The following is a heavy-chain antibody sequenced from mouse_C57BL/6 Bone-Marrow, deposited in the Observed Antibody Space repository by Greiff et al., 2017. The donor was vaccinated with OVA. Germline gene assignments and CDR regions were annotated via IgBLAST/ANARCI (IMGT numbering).Heavy chain of an antibody. V-gene: IGHV14-2*01. CDR1: GFTITDYY. CDR2: IDPEDGET. Sequence: VQLQQSGAELVKPGASVKLSCTASGFTITDYYMHWVKQRPEQGLEWIGRIDPEDGETKYAPKFQGKATITADTSSNTAYLQLSSLTSKDTAVYDCARPRMVGWYCDVWGTGTTVTVSA. CDR3: ARPRMVGWYCDV. J-gene: IGHJ1*03. D-gene: IGHD2-2*01.